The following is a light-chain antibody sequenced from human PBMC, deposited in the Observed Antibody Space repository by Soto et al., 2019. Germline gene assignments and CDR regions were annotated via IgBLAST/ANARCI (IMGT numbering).Light chain of an antibody. CDR1: QDIRNY. CDR2: AAS. Sequence: DIQMTQSPSSLSASVGDRVTMTCRASQDIRNYVAWYQQKPGEVPKLLIYAASTLQSGVPARFSGGGFGTDFTLTISSLRPEDVATYYCQRYNSALLTVGPGTKVDLK. CDR3: QRYNSALLT. J-gene: IGKJ3*01. V-gene: IGKV1-27*01.